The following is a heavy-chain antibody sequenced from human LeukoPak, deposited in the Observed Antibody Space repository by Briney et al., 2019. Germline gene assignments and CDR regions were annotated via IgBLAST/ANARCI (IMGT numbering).Heavy chain of an antibody. D-gene: IGHD6-19*01. J-gene: IGHJ4*02. CDR3: ARGYISSDWYFIDY. CDR1: GYTFTSYD. CDR2: MNPNSGNT. V-gene: IGHV1-8*01. Sequence: ASVKVSCKASGYTFTSYDINWVRQATGQGLEWMGWMNPNSGNTGYAQKFQGRVTMTRNTSISTAYMELSSLRSEDTAVYYCARGYISSDWYFIDYWGQGTLVTVSS.